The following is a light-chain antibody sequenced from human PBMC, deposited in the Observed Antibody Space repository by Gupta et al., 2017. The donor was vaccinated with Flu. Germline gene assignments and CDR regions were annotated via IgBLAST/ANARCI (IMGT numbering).Light chain of an antibody. CDR1: QSISSY. CDR2: AAS. Sequence: DIQMTQPPSSLSASVGDRVTITFRASQSISSYLNWYQQKPGKAPKLLIYAASSLQSGVPSRYSGSGSGTDFTLTIGRLQPEDFATYYCQQSDSTPSTFGGGTKVEIK. CDR3: QQSDSTPST. J-gene: IGKJ4*01. V-gene: IGKV1-39*01.